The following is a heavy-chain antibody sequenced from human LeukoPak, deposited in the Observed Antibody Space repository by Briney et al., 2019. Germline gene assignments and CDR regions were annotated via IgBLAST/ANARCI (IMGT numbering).Heavy chain of an antibody. CDR1: GGTFSDYA. CDR2: FIPILDTA. CDR3: ARDQGIAVAPGSRYFDL. D-gene: IGHD6-19*01. V-gene: IGHV1-69*10. Sequence: SVKVSCKASGGTFSDYALNWVRQAPGQGLEWMGVFIPILDTANSTQKFQGRLTITADISTNTVYMELSSLRFDDTAVYYCARDQGIAVAPGSRYFDLWGRGTLVTVSS. J-gene: IGHJ2*01.